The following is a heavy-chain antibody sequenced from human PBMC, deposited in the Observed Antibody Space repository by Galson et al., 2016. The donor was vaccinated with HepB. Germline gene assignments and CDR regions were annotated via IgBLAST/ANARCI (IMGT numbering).Heavy chain of an antibody. CDR1: GVTFGDYA. J-gene: IGHJ4*02. V-gene: IGHV3-49*03. D-gene: IGHD6-13*01. Sequence: SPRLLYRAAGVTFGDYAQNWCAQGLGKGLGWVGYSRRTADGGTTECAASVKGRFTISRDDSKRIAYQQMNSRTSEDPVVYYCTRAAQTNSWYGSRFDYWGQGSMVTVSS. CDR2: SRRTADGGTT. CDR3: TRAAQTNSWYGSRFDY.